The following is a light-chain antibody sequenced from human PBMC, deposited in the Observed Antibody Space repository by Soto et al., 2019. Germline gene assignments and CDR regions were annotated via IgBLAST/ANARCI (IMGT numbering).Light chain of an antibody. CDR2: ETS. CDR1: QSVSAGY. CDR3: QQYGTSPRA. Sequence: EIVFTLSPCTLSLSQGERATLSCRASQSVSAGYFAWYQQKPGQAPRRLIYETSCRTTGTPGRFSGSGSGTDFTLTISTLEPEDFAMYYCQQYGTSPRAFGQGTKVDIK. V-gene: IGKV3-20*01. J-gene: IGKJ1*01.